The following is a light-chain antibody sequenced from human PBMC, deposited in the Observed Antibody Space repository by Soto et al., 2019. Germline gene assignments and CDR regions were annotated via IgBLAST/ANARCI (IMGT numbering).Light chain of an antibody. J-gene: IGLJ2*01. CDR2: DVS. CDR3: SSYASRSTVI. V-gene: IGLV2-14*01. Sequence: QSALTQPASVSGSPGQSITISCTGTSSDVGAYNYVSWYQQHPVKAPKLMIYDVSSRPSGISNRFSGSKSGNTASLTISGVQAEDEADYYCSSYASRSTVIFGRGTKVTV. CDR1: SSDVGAYNY.